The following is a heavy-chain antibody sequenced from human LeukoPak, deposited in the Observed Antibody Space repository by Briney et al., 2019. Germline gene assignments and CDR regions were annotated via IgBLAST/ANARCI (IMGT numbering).Heavy chain of an antibody. V-gene: IGHV4-39*07. Sequence: SETLSLTCNVSGASISNSTYYWGWIRQPPGKGLEWIGSIYYSGSTYYNPSLKSRVTISVDTSKNQFSLKLSSVTAADTAVYYCARTNRGYSYGPMGVWGKGTTVTVSS. CDR3: ARTNRGYSYGPMGV. CDR2: IYYSGST. J-gene: IGHJ6*04. CDR1: GASISNSTYY. D-gene: IGHD5-18*01.